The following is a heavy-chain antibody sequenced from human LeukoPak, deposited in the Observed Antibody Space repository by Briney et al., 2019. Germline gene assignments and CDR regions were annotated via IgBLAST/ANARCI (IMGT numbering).Heavy chain of an antibody. CDR3: ARASYCSDGSCYSDY. J-gene: IGHJ4*02. CDR1: GYTFTSYS. CDR2: ISAYNGNT. D-gene: IGHD2-15*01. V-gene: IGHV1-18*01. Sequence: ASVKLSCKASGYTFTSYSISRVRQATGQGLEWLGCISAYNGNTIYAQKVKGRVTMTTDTSTSTAYMELRSLKSDDTAVYYCARASYCSDGSCYSDYWGQGTLVTVSS.